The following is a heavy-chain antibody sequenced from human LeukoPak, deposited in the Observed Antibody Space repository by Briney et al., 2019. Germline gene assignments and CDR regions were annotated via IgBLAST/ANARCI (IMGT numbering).Heavy chain of an antibody. CDR3: AKDKMVEEWELGDGVDM. V-gene: IGHV3-33*06. Sequence: GGSLRLSCIAFGFIFSSYGMHWVRQAPGKGLEWVAIIWHDGSRTFYSDSVKGRFTVSRDNSKNTLYLQMNSMRGEDTAVYYCAKDKMVEEWELGDGVDMWGQGTMVTVSS. CDR1: GFIFSSYG. J-gene: IGHJ3*02. CDR2: IWHDGSRT. D-gene: IGHD1-26*01.